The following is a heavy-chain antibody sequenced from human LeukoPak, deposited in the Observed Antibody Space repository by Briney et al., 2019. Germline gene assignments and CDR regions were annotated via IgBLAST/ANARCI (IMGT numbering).Heavy chain of an antibody. J-gene: IGHJ4*02. D-gene: IGHD3-22*01. CDR1: GFTFSSYA. CDR3: ARDTYYYDSSGSYYFDY. V-gene: IGHV3-23*01. Sequence: PGGSLRLSCAASGFTFSSYAMSWVRQAPGKGLEWVSAVSGSGGSTYYADSVKGRFTISRDNSKNTLYLQMNSLRAEDTAVYYCARDTYYYDSSGSYYFDYWGQGTLVTVSS. CDR2: VSGSGGST.